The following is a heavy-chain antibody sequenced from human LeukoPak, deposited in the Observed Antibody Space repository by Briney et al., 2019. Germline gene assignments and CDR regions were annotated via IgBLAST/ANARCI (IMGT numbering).Heavy chain of an antibody. CDR1: GGTFSSYA. Sequence: ASVTVSCKASGGTFSSYAISWVRQAPGQGLEWMGMIIPIFGIANYAQKFQGRVTITADKSTSTAYMELSSLRSEDTAVYYCASGREGIAAAVPTEYFQHWGQGTLVTVSS. V-gene: IGHV1-69*04. D-gene: IGHD6-13*01. CDR3: ASGREGIAAAVPTEYFQH. CDR2: IIPIFGIA. J-gene: IGHJ1*01.